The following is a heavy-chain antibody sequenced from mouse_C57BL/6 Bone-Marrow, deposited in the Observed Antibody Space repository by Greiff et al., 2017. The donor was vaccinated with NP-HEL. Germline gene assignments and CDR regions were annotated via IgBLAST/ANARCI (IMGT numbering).Heavy chain of an antibody. CDR3: ARGTVVARYFDV. CDR1: GYTFTSYW. Sequence: VKLQQPGAELVKPGASVKLSCKASGYTFTSYWMHWVKQRPGQGLEWIGMIHPNSGSTNYNEKFKSKATLTVDKSSSTAYMQLSSLTSEDSAVYYCARGTVVARYFDVWGTGTTVTVSS. J-gene: IGHJ1*03. D-gene: IGHD1-1*01. V-gene: IGHV1-64*01. CDR2: IHPNSGST.